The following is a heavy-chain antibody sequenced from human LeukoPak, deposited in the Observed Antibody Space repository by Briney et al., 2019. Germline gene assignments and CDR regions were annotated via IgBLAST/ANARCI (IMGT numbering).Heavy chain of an antibody. CDR2: INHSGST. CDR3: ARYFDAY. D-gene: IGHD3-9*01. CDR1: GGSFSGYY. J-gene: IGHJ4*02. Sequence: SETLSLTCAVYGGSFSGYYWSWIRQPPGKGLEWIGEINHSGSTNYNPSLKSRVTISVDTSKNQFSLKLSSVTAADTAVYYCARYFDAYWGQGTLVTVSS. V-gene: IGHV4-34*01.